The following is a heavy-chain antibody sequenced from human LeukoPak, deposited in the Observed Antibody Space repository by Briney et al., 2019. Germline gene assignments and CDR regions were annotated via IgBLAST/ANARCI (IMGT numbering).Heavy chain of an antibody. J-gene: IGHJ4*02. CDR3: VRGVGLYDTIGYFDY. CDR1: GFTFSICA. Sequence: GGSLRLSCAASGFTFSICAMHWVRQAPGKGLERVATLSYDGINKHYTESVKGRFTISRDNSKDTLYLQMSSLRPEDTGVYYCVRGVGLYDTIGYFDYWGQGTLVAVSS. CDR2: LSYDGINK. V-gene: IGHV3-30-3*01. D-gene: IGHD3-22*01.